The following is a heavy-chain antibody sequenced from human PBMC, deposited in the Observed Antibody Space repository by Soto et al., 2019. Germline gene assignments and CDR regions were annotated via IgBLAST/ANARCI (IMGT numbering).Heavy chain of an antibody. CDR2: MNPNSGDT. J-gene: IGHJ4*02. CDR1: GYTFTSYH. CDR3: ARGDARGFDS. Sequence: QVQVVQSGAEVKKPGASVKVSCKASGYTFTSYHINWVRQATGQGLEWVGWMNPNSGDTGCAEKFQGRVTMNGNTSISTVYIDVSSLGSEDTGVYYCARGDARGFDSWGQGTLVTVSS. D-gene: IGHD1-26*01. V-gene: IGHV1-8*01.